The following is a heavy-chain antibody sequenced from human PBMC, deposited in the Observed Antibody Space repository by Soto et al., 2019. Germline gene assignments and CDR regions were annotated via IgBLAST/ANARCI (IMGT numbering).Heavy chain of an antibody. Sequence: QVQLVESGGGLVKLGGSLRLSCAASGFTFSDYYMSWIRQAPGKGLEWISYINSGSSYTNYADSVKGRFTISRDNAKNSLYLQMNSLRAEDTAVYYCARVSGSYSFDYWGQGTLVTVSS. J-gene: IGHJ4*02. CDR1: GFTFSDYY. D-gene: IGHD1-26*01. V-gene: IGHV3-11*06. CDR3: ARVSGSYSFDY. CDR2: INSGSSYT.